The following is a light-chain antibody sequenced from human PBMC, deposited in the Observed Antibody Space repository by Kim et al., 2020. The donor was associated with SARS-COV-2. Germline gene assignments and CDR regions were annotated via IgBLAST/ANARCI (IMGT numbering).Light chain of an antibody. CDR2: QDR. J-gene: IGLJ3*02. CDR1: ELGSKY. V-gene: IGLV3-1*01. CDR3: QAWDSSTGV. Sequence: SASPGQSASITCFGDELGSKYASWYQPKPGQSPVLVIYQDRKRPSGIPGRFAGSNSGNTATLTISGTQAMDEAVYYCQAWDSSTGVFGGGTQLTVL.